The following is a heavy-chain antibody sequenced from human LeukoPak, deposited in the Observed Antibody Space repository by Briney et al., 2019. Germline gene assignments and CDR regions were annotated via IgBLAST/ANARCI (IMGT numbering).Heavy chain of an antibody. J-gene: IGHJ5*02. V-gene: IGHV3-11*01. CDR1: GFTFSDYY. D-gene: IGHD5-18*01. CDR3: AGCGYSYGSPFDH. Sequence: GGSLRLSCAASGFTFSDYYMSWIRQAPGKGLERGSYISSSGSTIYYADSVKGRFTIPRDNAKNSLYLQMNSLRAEDTAVYYCAGCGYSYGSPFDHWGQGTLVTVSS. CDR2: ISSSGSTI.